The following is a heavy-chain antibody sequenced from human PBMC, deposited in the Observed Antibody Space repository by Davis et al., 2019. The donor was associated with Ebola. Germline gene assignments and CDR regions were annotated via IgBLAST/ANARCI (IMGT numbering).Heavy chain of an antibody. CDR1: GFSVSTKY. V-gene: IGHV3-53*01. CDR3: ATEGSGSYYSSLQH. Sequence: GESLKISCAASGFSVSTKYMNWVRRAPGKGLQWVSIMYSGGTTYYADSVKGRFTISRDSSKNTVYLQMNNLRAEDTAVYYCATEGSGSYYSSLQHWGQGTLVAVSS. J-gene: IGHJ1*01. CDR2: MYSGGTT. D-gene: IGHD1-26*01.